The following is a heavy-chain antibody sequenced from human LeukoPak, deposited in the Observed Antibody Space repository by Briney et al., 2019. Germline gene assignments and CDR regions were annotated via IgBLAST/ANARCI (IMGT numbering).Heavy chain of an antibody. CDR2: IGGSGIRT. CDR1: GFTFTTYG. D-gene: IGHD5-18*01. V-gene: IGHV3-23*01. Sequence: GGSLRLSCAASGFTFTTYGMNWVRQAPGKGLEWVSGIGGSGIRTYYADSVKGRFTISRDNSKNTVYLQMNSLRDGDTAVYYCAKDSHWILFDDWGQGTLVTVSS. J-gene: IGHJ4*02. CDR3: AKDSHWILFDD.